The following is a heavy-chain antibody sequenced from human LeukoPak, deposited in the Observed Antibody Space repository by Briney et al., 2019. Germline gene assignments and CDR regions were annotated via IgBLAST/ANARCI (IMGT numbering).Heavy chain of an antibody. CDR3: ARDLGPLIARRLDP. J-gene: IGHJ5*02. V-gene: IGHV4-59*11. CDR2: IYYSGST. CDR1: GGSISGHY. D-gene: IGHD3-22*01. Sequence: SETLSLTCTVSGGSISGHYWSWIRQPPGKGLDWIGYIYYSGSTNYNPSLKNRFTISVDTSTNHSSLKLSSVPAADPAVYYCARDLGPLIARRLDPWGQGTLVTVSS.